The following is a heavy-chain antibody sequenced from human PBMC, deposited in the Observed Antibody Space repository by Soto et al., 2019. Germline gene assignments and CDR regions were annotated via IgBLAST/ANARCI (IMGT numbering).Heavy chain of an antibody. CDR1: GFSISTHA. Sequence: GGSLRLSCVASGFSISTHALTWVRQAPGKGLEWVSSFSGRSGDTYYAASVKGRFTISGDSSKNTVILQMNNLRADDTALYYGARESRGLHNYFDFWGQGIQVTVSS. V-gene: IGHV3-23*01. J-gene: IGHJ4*02. D-gene: IGHD3-22*01. CDR2: FSGRSGDT. CDR3: ARESRGLHNYFDF.